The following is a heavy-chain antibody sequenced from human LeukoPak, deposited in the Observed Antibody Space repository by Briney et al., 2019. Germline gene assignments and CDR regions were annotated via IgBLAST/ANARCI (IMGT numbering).Heavy chain of an antibody. D-gene: IGHD2-2*01. CDR2: INPSGGST. Sequence: ASVKVSCKASGYTFTSYYMHWVRQAPGQGLEWMGIINPSGGSTSYAQKFQGRVTMTRDTSTSTVYMELSSLRSEDTAVYYCARGPYCSSTSCYWSYYYYYGMDVWGKGTMVTVSS. CDR1: GYTFTSYY. J-gene: IGHJ6*04. CDR3: ARGPYCSSTSCYWSYYYYYGMDV. V-gene: IGHV1-46*01.